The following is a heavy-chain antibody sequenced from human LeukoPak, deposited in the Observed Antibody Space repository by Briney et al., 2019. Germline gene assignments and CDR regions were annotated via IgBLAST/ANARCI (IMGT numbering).Heavy chain of an antibody. CDR1: GGSFSGYY. D-gene: IGHD3-9*01. CDR3: ARHGAFRGRNRRYFDWLLYLQEMGWFDP. Sequence: SETLSLTCAVYGGSFSGYYWSWIRQPPGKGLEWIGEINHSGSTNYNPSLKSRVTISVDTSKNQFSLKLSSVTAADTAVYYCARHGAFRGRNRRYFDWLLYLQEMGWFDPWGQGTLVTVSS. J-gene: IGHJ5*02. CDR2: INHSGST. V-gene: IGHV4-34*01.